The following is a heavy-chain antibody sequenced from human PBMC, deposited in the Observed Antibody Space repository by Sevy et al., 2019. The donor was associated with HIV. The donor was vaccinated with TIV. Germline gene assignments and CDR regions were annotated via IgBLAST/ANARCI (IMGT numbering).Heavy chain of an antibody. D-gene: IGHD1-1*01. J-gene: IGHJ4*02. CDR1: GFTFNDYA. CDR2: ISCNSANI. Sequence: GGSLRLSCAASGFTFNDYAMHWVRQAPGKGLEWVSSISCNSANIDYAGSVKDRFTISRDNAKNSLYLQMISLRGEDTALYYCAKDLNSGTGRFYSFDYWGQGTLVTVSS. V-gene: IGHV3-9*01. CDR3: AKDLNSGTGRFYSFDY.